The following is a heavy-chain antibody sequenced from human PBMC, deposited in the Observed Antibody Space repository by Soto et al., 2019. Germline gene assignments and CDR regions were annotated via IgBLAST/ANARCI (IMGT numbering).Heavy chain of an antibody. CDR2: IYHSGST. V-gene: IGHV4-30-2*01. Sequence: SETLSLTCAVSGGSISSGGYSWSWIRQPPGKGLEWIGYIYHSGSTYYNPSLKSRVIISVDRSKNQFSLKLSSVTAADTAVYYCARGGRRSPGMDVWGQGTTVTVSS. J-gene: IGHJ6*02. CDR1: GGSISSGGYS. CDR3: ARGGRRSPGMDV.